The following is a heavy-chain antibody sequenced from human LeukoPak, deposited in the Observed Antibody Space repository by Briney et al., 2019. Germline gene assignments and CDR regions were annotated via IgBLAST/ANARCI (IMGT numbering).Heavy chain of an antibody. CDR3: ARDLRTDYGSGSYYFDY. Sequence: GGSLRLSCAASGFTFSSYSMNWVRQAPGKGLEWVSSISSSSSYIYYADSVKGRFTISRDNAKNSLYLQMNSLRAEDTAVYYCARDLRTDYGSGSYYFDYWGQGTLVIVSS. V-gene: IGHV3-21*01. CDR2: ISSSSSYI. D-gene: IGHD3-10*01. J-gene: IGHJ4*02. CDR1: GFTFSSYS.